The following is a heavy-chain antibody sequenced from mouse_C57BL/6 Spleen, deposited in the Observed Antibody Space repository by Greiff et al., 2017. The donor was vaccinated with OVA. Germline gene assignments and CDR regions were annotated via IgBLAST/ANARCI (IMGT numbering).Heavy chain of an antibody. D-gene: IGHD3-1*01. V-gene: IGHV1-80*01. CDR3: ARSLSSAWFAY. CDR2: IYPGDGDT. J-gene: IGHJ3*01. CDR1: GYAFSSYW. Sequence: QVHVKQSGAELVKPGASVKISCKASGYAFSSYWMNWVKQRPGKGLEWIGQIYPGDGDTNYNGKFKGKATLTADKSSSTAYMQLSSLTSEDSAVYFCARSLSSAWFAYWGQGTLVTVSA.